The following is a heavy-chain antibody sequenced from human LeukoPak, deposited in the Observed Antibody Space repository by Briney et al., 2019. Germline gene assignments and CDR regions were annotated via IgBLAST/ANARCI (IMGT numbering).Heavy chain of an antibody. V-gene: IGHV3-23*01. Sequence: GGSLRLSCAASGFTFSSYAMSWVRQAPGKGLEWVSAISGSGGSTYYADSVKGRFTISRDNSKNTLYLQMNSLRAEDTAVYYCAFQDPTYYYDSSGYYPISFDYWGQGTLVTVSS. CDR3: AFQDPTYYYDSSGYYPISFDY. CDR1: GFTFSSYA. CDR2: ISGSGGST. D-gene: IGHD3-22*01. J-gene: IGHJ4*02.